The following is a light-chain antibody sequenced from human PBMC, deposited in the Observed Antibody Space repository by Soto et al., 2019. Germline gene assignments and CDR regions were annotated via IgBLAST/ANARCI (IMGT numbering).Light chain of an antibody. CDR3: QQSYSTPRT. J-gene: IGKJ1*01. Sequence: DIPMTQSPTSPSSSVGDRGTITFPASQSISSYLNWYQQKPGKAPKLLIYAASSLQSGVPSRFSGSGSGTDFTLTISSLQPEDFATYYCQQSYSTPRTFGQGTKVDIK. CDR1: QSISSY. CDR2: AAS. V-gene: IGKV1-39*01.